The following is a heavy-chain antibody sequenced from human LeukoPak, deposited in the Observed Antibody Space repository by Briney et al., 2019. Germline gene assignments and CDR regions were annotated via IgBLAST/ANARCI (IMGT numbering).Heavy chain of an antibody. CDR2: ISYDGTNK. D-gene: IGHD3-10*02. Sequence: PGRSLRLSCAASGSTFSSYAMYWVRQAPGKGLEWVAVISYDGTNKYYADSVKGRFTISRDISKNRLYLQMNSLRGEDTAVYYCAELGITMIGGVWGKGTTVTISS. V-gene: IGHV3-30*04. CDR3: AELGITMIGGV. J-gene: IGHJ6*04. CDR1: GSTFSSYA.